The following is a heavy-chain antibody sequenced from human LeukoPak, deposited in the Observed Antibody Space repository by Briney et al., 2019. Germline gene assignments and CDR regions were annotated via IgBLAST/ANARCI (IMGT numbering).Heavy chain of an antibody. J-gene: IGHJ3*02. CDR1: GFTVSSNY. CDR3: ARAGVNYDSSGYFPDDAFDI. Sequence: GGSLRLSCAASGFTVSSNYMSWVRQAPGKGLEWVSIIYSGGSTFYADSVKGRFTISRDNAKNSLYLQMHSLRAEDTSVYYCARAGVNYDSSGYFPDDAFDIWGQGTMVTVSS. D-gene: IGHD3-22*01. CDR2: IYSGGST. V-gene: IGHV3-53*01.